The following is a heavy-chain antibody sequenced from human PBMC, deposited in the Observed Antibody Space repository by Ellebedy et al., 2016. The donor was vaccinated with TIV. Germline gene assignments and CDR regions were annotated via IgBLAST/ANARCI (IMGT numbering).Heavy chain of an antibody. Sequence: MPSETLSLTCTVSGGAISSYYLSWVPQPPGQGLEWIGYIYYSGSTNYNPSLKSRVTISVDTSKNQFPLKLSSVTAADTAVYYCARLYYDDSSGYYYYYFDYWGQGTLVTVSS. J-gene: IGHJ4*02. D-gene: IGHD3-22*01. CDR3: ARLYYDDSSGYYYYYFDY. CDR2: IYYSGST. V-gene: IGHV4-59*01. CDR1: GGAISSYY.